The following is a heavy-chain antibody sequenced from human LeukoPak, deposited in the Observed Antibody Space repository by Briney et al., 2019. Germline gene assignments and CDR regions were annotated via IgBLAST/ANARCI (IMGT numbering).Heavy chain of an antibody. CDR1: GYTFTGYY. CDR3: GTLLSNGPFDY. CDR2: IYPNSGAT. V-gene: IGHV1-2*02. Sequence: ASVKVSCKASGYTFTGYYMHWVRQAPGQGLEWMGWIYPNSGATKYAQKFQGRVTMTRDTSISTAYMELSGLRSDDTTVYYCGTLLSNGPFDYWGQGSLVTVSS. J-gene: IGHJ4*02.